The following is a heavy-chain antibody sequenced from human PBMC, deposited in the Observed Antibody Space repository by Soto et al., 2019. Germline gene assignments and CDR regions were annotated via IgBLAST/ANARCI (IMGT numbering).Heavy chain of an antibody. CDR2: IVPSVDTT. CDR1: GGTFSRSG. Sequence: QVQLVQSGTEVKKPGASVKVSCKASGGTFSRSGFHWVRQAPGQGLEWMGMIVPSVDTTNYAQKFQARVTISADQFTSPVYMELRRLRSEDTAVYYCARCPQPPDTADPYAVDVWGQGTRVSVSS. CDR3: ARCPQPPDTADPYAVDV. J-gene: IGHJ6*02. D-gene: IGHD5-18*01. V-gene: IGHV1-69*18.